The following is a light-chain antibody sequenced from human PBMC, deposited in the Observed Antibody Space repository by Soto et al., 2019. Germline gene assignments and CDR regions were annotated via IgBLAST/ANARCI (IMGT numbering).Light chain of an antibody. J-gene: IGKJ5*01. CDR2: SAS. CDR3: QQSFSAPIT. CDR1: QTISIY. V-gene: IGKV1-39*01. Sequence: DIQMTQSPASLSASVGDRVTITCRASQTISIYLNWYQQKPGKAPNLLIYSASSLQSGVPSRFSGSGSVTDFNFIIRSLQPEDFATYYCQQSFSAPITFGQGTRVEIK.